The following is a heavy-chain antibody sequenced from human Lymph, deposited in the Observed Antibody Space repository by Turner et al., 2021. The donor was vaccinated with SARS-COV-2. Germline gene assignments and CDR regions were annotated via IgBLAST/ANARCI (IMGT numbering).Heavy chain of an antibody. D-gene: IGHD1-26*01. Sequence: QVQLVESGGGVVQPGSSLRLSCAASGFTFSNYAMHWVRQAPGKGLEWVALISYDGSNKYYADSVKGRFTISRDNSKNTLSLQMNSLRAEDTAVYYCARGLSGNYYFFDYWGQGTLVTVSS. J-gene: IGHJ4*02. V-gene: IGHV3-30-3*01. CDR3: ARGLSGNYYFFDY. CDR2: ISYDGSNK. CDR1: GFTFSNYA.